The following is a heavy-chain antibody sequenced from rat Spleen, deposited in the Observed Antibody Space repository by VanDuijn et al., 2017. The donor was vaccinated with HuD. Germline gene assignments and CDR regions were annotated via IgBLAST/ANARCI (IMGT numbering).Heavy chain of an antibody. D-gene: IGHD4-5*01. V-gene: IGHV5-31*01. Sequence: EVQLVESGGGLVQPGRSLKLSCVASGFTFNNYWMTWIRQAPGKGLEWVASITNSGGRTDYLDSVKGRFTISRDNAKSTLYLQMNSLRSEDTATYYCTRDRGNPDYYVMDAWGQGASVTVSS. J-gene: IGHJ4*01. CDR2: ITNSGGRT. CDR1: GFTFNNYW. CDR3: TRDRGNPDYYVMDA.